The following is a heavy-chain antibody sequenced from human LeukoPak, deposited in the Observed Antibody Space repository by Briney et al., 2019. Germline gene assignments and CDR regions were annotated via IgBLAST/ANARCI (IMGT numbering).Heavy chain of an antibody. Sequence: ASVKVSCKASGYTFTSYGISWVRQAPGQGLEWMGWISAYNGNTNYAQKLQGRVTMTTDTSTSTAYMGLRSLRSDDTAVYYCARAKGASYYYGSGRPVDWFDPWGQGTLVTVSS. CDR1: GYTFTSYG. CDR2: ISAYNGNT. D-gene: IGHD3-10*01. V-gene: IGHV1-18*01. J-gene: IGHJ5*02. CDR3: ARAKGASYYYGSGRPVDWFDP.